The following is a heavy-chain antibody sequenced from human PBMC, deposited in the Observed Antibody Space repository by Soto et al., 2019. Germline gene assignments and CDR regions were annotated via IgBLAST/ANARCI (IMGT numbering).Heavy chain of an antibody. V-gene: IGHV4-59*01. Sequence: SETLSLTSTVSGGSISSYYWSWIRQPPGKGLEWIGYIYYSGSTNYNPSLKSRVTISVDTSKNQFSLKLSSVTAADTAVYYCARDSTYGVLDYWGQGTLVTVSS. CDR1: GGSISSYY. CDR3: ARDSTYGVLDY. D-gene: IGHD3-3*01. CDR2: IYYSGST. J-gene: IGHJ4*02.